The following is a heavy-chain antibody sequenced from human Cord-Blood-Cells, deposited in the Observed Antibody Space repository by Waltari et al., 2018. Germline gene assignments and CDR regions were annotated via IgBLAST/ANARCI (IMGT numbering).Heavy chain of an antibody. CDR2: INHSGST. Sequence: QVQLQQWGAGLLKPSETLSLTCAVHGGSFSGYYWSWSRQPPGKGLEWIGEINHSGSTNYNPSLKSRVTISVDTSKNQFSLKLSSVTAADTAVYYCARQERSGSYYWFDPWGQGTLVTVSS. J-gene: IGHJ5*02. V-gene: IGHV4-34*01. D-gene: IGHD1-26*01. CDR3: ARQERSGSYYWFDP. CDR1: GGSFSGYY.